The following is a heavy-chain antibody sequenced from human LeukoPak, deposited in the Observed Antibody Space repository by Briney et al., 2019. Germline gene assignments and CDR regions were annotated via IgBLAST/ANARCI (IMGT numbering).Heavy chain of an antibody. V-gene: IGHV1-2*02. Sequence: ASVKVSCKASGYTFTGYYMHWVRQAPGQGLEWMGWINPNSGGTNYAQKFQGRVTMTRDTSTSTAYMELSRLRSDDAAVYYCARDPGGIVGATKGLDYWGQGTLVTVSS. D-gene: IGHD1-26*01. CDR3: ARDPGGIVGATKGLDY. J-gene: IGHJ4*02. CDR1: GYTFTGYY. CDR2: INPNSGGT.